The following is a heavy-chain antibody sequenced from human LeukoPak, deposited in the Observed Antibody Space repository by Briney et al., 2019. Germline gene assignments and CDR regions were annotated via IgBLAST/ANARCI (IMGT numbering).Heavy chain of an antibody. CDR2: FDPEDGET. D-gene: IGHD4-23*01. Sequence: ASVKVSCKVSGYTLTELSMHWVRQAPGKGLEWMGGFDPEDGETIYAQKFQGRVIMTEDTSTDTAYMELSSLRSEDTAVYYCATVSDYGGNSRWWGGDYWGQGTLVTVSS. J-gene: IGHJ4*02. V-gene: IGHV1-24*01. CDR1: GYTLTELS. CDR3: ATVSDYGGNSRWWGGDY.